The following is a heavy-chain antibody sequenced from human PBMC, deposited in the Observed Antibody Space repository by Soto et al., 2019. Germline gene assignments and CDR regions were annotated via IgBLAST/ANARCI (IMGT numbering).Heavy chain of an antibody. CDR3: ARGRINYDSTGYHY. J-gene: IGHJ4*02. CDR1: GGSISSYY. Sequence: QVQLQESGPGLLKPSETLSLTCSVSGGSISSYYWSWIRQPPGKGLEWIGHIYYSGSTSYNPSLKSRVTISVGTSENRFSLRLTSVTAADTAVYYCARGRINYDSTGYHYWGQGTLVTVSS. D-gene: IGHD3-22*01. V-gene: IGHV4-59*13. CDR2: IYYSGST.